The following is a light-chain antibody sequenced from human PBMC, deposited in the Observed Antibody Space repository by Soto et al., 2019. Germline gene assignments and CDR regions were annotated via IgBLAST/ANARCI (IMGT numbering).Light chain of an antibody. Sequence: DVQLTQSPSTLPTSVGDIVPITCRASQSISSWLAWYQQKPGKAPKFFIYNASTLESGLPSRFSGSGSGTEFTLTISSVQPDDFATYYCQQYKSYPLTFGGGTKVDIK. J-gene: IGKJ4*01. CDR1: QSISSW. CDR2: NAS. CDR3: QQYKSYPLT. V-gene: IGKV1-5*03.